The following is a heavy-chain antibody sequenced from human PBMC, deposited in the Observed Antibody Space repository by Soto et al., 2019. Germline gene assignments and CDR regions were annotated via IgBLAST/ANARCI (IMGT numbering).Heavy chain of an antibody. Sequence: PVGSLRLSCAASGFTFNSYAMNWVRQAPGKGLAWVSAIGTDGNTYYANSVKGRFTISRDNSRTTLYLQMNGLRVEDTALYYCVRKYPGTRPFDYWGQGTLVTVSS. CDR1: GFTFNSYA. V-gene: IGHV3-23*01. CDR3: VRKYPGTRPFDY. D-gene: IGHD2-2*01. CDR2: IGTDGNT. J-gene: IGHJ4*01.